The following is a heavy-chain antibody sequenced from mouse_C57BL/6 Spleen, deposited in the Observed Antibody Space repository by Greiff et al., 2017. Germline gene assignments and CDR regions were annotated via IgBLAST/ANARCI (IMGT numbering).Heavy chain of an antibody. Sequence: EVQLVESGGGLVKPGGSLKLSCAASGFTFSDYGMHWVRQAPEKGLEWVAYISSGSSTIYYADTVKGRFPISRDNAKNPLFLQMTSLRSEDTAMYYCARGGMYYGSSWCYFDYWGQGTTLTVSS. D-gene: IGHD1-1*01. CDR3: ARGGMYYGSSWCYFDY. J-gene: IGHJ2*01. CDR2: ISSGSSTI. V-gene: IGHV5-17*01. CDR1: GFTFSDYG.